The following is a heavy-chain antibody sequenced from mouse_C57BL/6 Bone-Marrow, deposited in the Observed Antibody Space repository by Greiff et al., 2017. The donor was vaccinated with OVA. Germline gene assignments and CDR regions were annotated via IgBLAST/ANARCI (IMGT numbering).Heavy chain of an antibody. CDR1: GYTFTSYG. D-gene: IGHD1-1*01. CDR3: ARGHYYGSSSWFAD. V-gene: IGHV1-81*01. CDR2: IYPRSGNT. Sequence: LVESGAELARPGASVKLSCKASGYTFTSYGISWVKQRTGQGLEWIGEIYPRSGNTYYNEKFQGKATLTADKSSSTAYMELRSLTSEDSAVYFGARGHYYGSSSWFADWGQGTLVTVSA. J-gene: IGHJ3*01.